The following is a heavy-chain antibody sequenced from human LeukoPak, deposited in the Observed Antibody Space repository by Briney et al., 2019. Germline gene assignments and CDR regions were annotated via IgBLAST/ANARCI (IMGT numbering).Heavy chain of an antibody. V-gene: IGHV3-48*01. CDR2: ITASSSTE. CDR1: GFTFSSSS. J-gene: IGHJ4*02. Sequence: GGSLRLSCAASGFTFSSSSMNWVRQAPGKGLEGVSYITASSSTEYYADSVKGRFTISRDNSKNTLYLQMNSLRAEDTAVYYCAKDAAAGTWYYFDYWGQGTLVTVSS. CDR3: AKDAAAGTWYYFDY. D-gene: IGHD6-13*01.